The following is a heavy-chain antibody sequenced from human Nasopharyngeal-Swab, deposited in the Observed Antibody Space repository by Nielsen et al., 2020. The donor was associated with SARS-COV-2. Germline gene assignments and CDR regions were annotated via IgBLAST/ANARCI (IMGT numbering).Heavy chain of an antibody. CDR2: ISSSGSTI. CDR3: ARVFGDFWSGYYIDRYYYYMDV. Sequence: WIRPPPGPGLVWVSYISSSGSTIYYADSVKGRFTISRDNAKNSLYLQMNSLRAEDTAVYYCARVFGDFWSGYYIDRYYYYMDVWGKGTTVTVSS. J-gene: IGHJ6*03. D-gene: IGHD3-3*01. V-gene: IGHV3-11*04.